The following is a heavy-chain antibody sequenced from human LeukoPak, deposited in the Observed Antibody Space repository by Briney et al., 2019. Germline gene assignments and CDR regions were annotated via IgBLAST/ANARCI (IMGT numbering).Heavy chain of an antibody. CDR2: IYSGGST. CDR3: ARGAYYYDSSGYEEDAFDI. V-gene: IGHV3-53*01. Sequence: GGSLRLSCAASGFTVSSNYMSWVRQAPGKGLEWVSVIYSGGSTYYADSVKGRFTISRDNSKNTLYLQMNSLRAEDTAVYYCARGAYYYDSSGYEEDAFDIWGQGTMVTVSS. J-gene: IGHJ3*02. CDR1: GFTVSSNY. D-gene: IGHD3-22*01.